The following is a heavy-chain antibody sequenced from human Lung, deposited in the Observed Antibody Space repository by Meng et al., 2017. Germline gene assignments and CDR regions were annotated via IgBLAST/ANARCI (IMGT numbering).Heavy chain of an antibody. CDR2: VNPDGNDV. CDR3: TNDRLSE. V-gene: IGHV3-74*01. D-gene: IGHD1-1*01. CDR1: GFTFTNHW. J-gene: IGHJ1*01. Sequence: GRVVESGGGLVQPGGSLRLSCAVSGFTFTNHWMHWVRQVPGKGLVWVSRVNPDGNDVNYVDSVKGRFTISRDNAKDTVFLQMNNLSGDDTAVYYCTNDRLSEWGQGTLVTVSS.